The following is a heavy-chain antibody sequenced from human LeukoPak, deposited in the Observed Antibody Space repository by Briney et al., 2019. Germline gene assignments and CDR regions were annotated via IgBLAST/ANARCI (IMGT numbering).Heavy chain of an antibody. D-gene: IGHD3-22*01. CDR2: IYPGDSDT. CDR3: ARRRDYDSSGYYSNFDY. V-gene: IGHV5-51*01. J-gene: IGHJ4*02. CDR1: GYTFSNYW. Sequence: GESLKISCQGSGYTFSNYWIAWVRHMPGKGLEWMGIIYPGDSDTRYSPSFQGQVTISADKSISTAYLQWSSLKASDTAMYYCARRRDYDSSGYYSNFDYWGQGTLVTDSS.